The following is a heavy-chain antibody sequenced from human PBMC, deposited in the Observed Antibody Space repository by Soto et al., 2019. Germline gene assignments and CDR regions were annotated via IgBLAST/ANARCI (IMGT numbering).Heavy chain of an antibody. CDR2: IQPSSGFT. CDR1: GYTFTSNY. D-gene: IGHD4-17*01. J-gene: IGHJ4*02. CDR3: ARDYGDYVFDY. V-gene: IGHV1-46*01. Sequence: HVQLVQSGAEVKKPGASVKLSCRASGYTFTSNYMHWARQAPGQGLERMGRIQPSSGFTRVAQKLQGRFSMTRDTSTSTVYMELRSLTSHDTAVYFCARDYGDYVFDYWGQGTLVTVSS.